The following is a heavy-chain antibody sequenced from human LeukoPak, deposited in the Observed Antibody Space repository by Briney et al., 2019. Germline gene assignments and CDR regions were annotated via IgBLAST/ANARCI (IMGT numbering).Heavy chain of an antibody. J-gene: IGHJ6*02. CDR3: ARDKDPLYYDISTGIERSYGMDV. D-gene: IGHD3-9*01. CDR1: GGTFSSYA. V-gene: IGHV1-69*04. CDR2: IIPILGIA. Sequence: ASVKVSCKASGGTFSSYAISWVRQAPGQGLEWMGRIIPILGIANHAQKFQGRVTITADKSTSTAYMELSSLRSEDTAVYYCARDKDPLYYDISTGIERSYGMDVWGQGTTVTVSS.